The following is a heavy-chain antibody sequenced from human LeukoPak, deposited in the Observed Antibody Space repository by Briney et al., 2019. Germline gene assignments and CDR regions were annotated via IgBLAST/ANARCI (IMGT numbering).Heavy chain of an antibody. Sequence: SVKVSCKASGGTFSSYAISWVRQAPGQGLEWMGGVIPIFGTANYAQKFQGRVTITADESTSTAYMELRSLRSEDTAVYYCARADYGDYQFDYWGQGTLVTVSS. CDR1: GGTFSSYA. J-gene: IGHJ4*02. D-gene: IGHD4-17*01. CDR3: ARADYGDYQFDY. V-gene: IGHV1-69*13. CDR2: VIPIFGTA.